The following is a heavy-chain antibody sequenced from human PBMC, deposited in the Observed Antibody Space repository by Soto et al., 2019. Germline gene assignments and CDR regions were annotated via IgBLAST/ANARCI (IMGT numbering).Heavy chain of an antibody. D-gene: IGHD3-22*01. J-gene: IGHJ6*02. Sequence: EVQLVESGGGLVKPGGSLRLSCAASGFTFSSYSMNWVRQAPGKGLEWVSSISSSSSYIYYADSVKGRFTISRDNAKNSLYLQMNSLRAEDTAVYYCARDENYYDSRNTGLDVWGQGTTVTVSS. CDR3: ARDENYYDSRNTGLDV. CDR2: ISSSSSYI. V-gene: IGHV3-21*01. CDR1: GFTFSSYS.